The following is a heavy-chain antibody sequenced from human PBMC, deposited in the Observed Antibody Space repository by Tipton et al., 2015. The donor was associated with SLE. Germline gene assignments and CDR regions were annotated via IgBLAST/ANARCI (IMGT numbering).Heavy chain of an antibody. Sequence: TLSLTCAVYGGSFSGYYWSWIRQPPGKGLEWIGEINHSGSTNYNPSPTSRVTISVDTSKNQFSLKLSSVTAADTAVYYCARHSRGRGGATPFDYWGQGMLVTVSS. CDR1: GGSFSGYY. CDR3: ARHSRGRGGATPFDY. V-gene: IGHV4-34*01. CDR2: INHSGST. J-gene: IGHJ4*02. D-gene: IGHD1-26*01.